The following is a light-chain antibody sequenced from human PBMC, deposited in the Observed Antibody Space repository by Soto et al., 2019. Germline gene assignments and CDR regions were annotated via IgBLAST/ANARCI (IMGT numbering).Light chain of an antibody. J-gene: IGLJ2*01. CDR1: TGAVTSGHY. CDR2: DTS. V-gene: IGLV7-46*01. CDR3: LLSYSGAAV. Sequence: QAVVTQEPSLTVSPGGTVTLTCGSSTGAVTSGHYPYWFQQKPGQAPRTLIYDTSNKHSWTPARFSGSLLGGKAALTLSGXXXXXXAEYYCLLSYSGAAVFGGGTKVTVL.